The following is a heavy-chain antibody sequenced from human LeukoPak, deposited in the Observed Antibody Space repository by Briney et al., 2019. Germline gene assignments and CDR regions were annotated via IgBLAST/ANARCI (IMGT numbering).Heavy chain of an antibody. CDR3: ARDALVRGVTYFDY. CDR1: GFTVSSNY. CDR2: IYSGGST. Sequence: GGSLRLSCAASGFTVSSNYMSWVRQAQGKGLEWVSVIYSGGSTYYADSVKGRFTISRDNSKNTLYLQMNSLRAEDTAVYYCARDALVRGVTYFDYWGQGTLVTVSS. J-gene: IGHJ4*02. D-gene: IGHD3-10*01. V-gene: IGHV3-66*02.